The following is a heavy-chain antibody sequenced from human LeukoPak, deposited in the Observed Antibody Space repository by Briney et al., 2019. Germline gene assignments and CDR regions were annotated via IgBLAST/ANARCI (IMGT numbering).Heavy chain of an antibody. CDR3: ARLFASTGDS. Sequence: PGGSLRLSCAASGFTFSNYWMSWVRQAPGKGLECVANIKEDGSEKYYVDSVKGRFTISRDNAKNSVYLQMNSLRAEDTAVYYCARLFASTGDSWGQGTLVTVSS. CDR1: GFTFSNYW. CDR2: IKEDGSEK. V-gene: IGHV3-7*05. J-gene: IGHJ4*02. D-gene: IGHD2-8*02.